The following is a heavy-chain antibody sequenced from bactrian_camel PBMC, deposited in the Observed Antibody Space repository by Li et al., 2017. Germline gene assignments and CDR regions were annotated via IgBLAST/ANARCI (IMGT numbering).Heavy chain of an antibody. V-gene: IGHV3S54*01. D-gene: IGHD1*01. CDR3: AADHSGLASGFGL. CDR2: RYTAGGDT. J-gene: IGHJ6*01. CDR1: GDIYSSNY. Sequence: HVQLVESGGGSVQAGGSLRLSCAASGDIYSSNYMGWFRQAPGKEREGVVGRYTAGGDTYYADSVKGRFTISRDNAKNTLYLQMNSLEPEDTAIYYCAADHSGLASGFGLWGQGTQVTVS.